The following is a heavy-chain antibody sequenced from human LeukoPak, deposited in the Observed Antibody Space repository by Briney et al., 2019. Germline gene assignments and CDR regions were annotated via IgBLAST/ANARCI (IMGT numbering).Heavy chain of an antibody. CDR1: GFTFSSYW. CDR3: ARENIVGSTWGDIDY. J-gene: IGHJ4*02. V-gene: IGHV3-74*01. Sequence: GGSLRLSCAASGFTFSSYWMHWVRQAPGKGLVWVSRINSDGSSTSYADSVKGRFTISRDNAKNSLYLQMNSLRAEDTAVYYCARENIVGSTWGDIDYWGQGTLVTVSS. D-gene: IGHD1-26*01. CDR2: INSDGSST.